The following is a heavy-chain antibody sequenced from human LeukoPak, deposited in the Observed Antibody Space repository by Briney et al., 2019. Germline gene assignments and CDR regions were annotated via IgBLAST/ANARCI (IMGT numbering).Heavy chain of an antibody. V-gene: IGHV3-11*01. CDR1: GFTFSDYY. CDR2: ISSSGSTI. J-gene: IGHJ3*02. D-gene: IGHD1-26*01. Sequence: PGGSLRLSCAASGFTFSDYYMSWIRQAPGKGLEWVSYISSSGSTIYYADSEKGRFTISRDNAKNSLYLQMNSLRAEDTAVYYCARFGRVEFEWELLESDAFDIWGQGTMVTVSS. CDR3: ARFGRVEFEWELLESDAFDI.